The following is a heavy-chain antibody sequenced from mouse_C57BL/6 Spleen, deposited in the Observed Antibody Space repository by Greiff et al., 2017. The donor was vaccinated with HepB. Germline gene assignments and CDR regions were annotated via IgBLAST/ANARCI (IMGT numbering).Heavy chain of an antibody. D-gene: IGHD1-1*01. V-gene: IGHV1-66*01. CDR1: GYSFTSYY. CDR2: IYPGSGNT. Sequence: VQLQQSGPELVKPGASVKISCKASGYSFTSYYIHWVKQRPGQGLEWIGWIYPGSGNTKYNEKFKGKATLTADTSSSTAYMQLSSLTSEDSAVYYCASRDDYYGSSYVGDYWGQGTTLTVSS. CDR3: ASRDDYYGSSYVGDY. J-gene: IGHJ2*01.